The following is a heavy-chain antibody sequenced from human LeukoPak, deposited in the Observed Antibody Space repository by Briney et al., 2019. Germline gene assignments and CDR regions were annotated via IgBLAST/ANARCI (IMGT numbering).Heavy chain of an antibody. CDR3: AKGSESGYSSYFYYYMDV. CDR1: GGTFSSYA. D-gene: IGHD6-13*01. Sequence: RASVKVSCKTSGGTFSSYAITWVRQTPGQGLEWMGGIIPIFGTTNYAQKFQGRVTITADKSTNTAYMELSSLRSEDTAVYYCAKGSESGYSSYFYYYMDVWGKGTMVTVSS. V-gene: IGHV1-69*06. CDR2: IIPIFGTT. J-gene: IGHJ6*03.